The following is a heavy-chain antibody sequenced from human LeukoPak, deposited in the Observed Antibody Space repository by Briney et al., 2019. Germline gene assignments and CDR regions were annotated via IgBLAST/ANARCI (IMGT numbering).Heavy chain of an antibody. V-gene: IGHV4-59*08. CDR3: ARLGSSWYDY. J-gene: IGHJ4*02. CDR1: GGSISGDY. D-gene: IGHD6-13*01. Sequence: SETLSLTCTVSGGSISGDYWSWIRQSPGRGLEWIAYIHSSGSTSYNPSLKSRVTISVDTSKNEFSLKLSSVTAADTAVYYCARLGSSWYDYWGQGTLVTVSS. CDR2: IHSSGST.